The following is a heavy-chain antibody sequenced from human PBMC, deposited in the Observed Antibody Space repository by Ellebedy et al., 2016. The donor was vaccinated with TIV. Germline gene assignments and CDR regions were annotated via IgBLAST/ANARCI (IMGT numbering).Heavy chain of an antibody. D-gene: IGHD3-10*01. CDR2: TSYDGTNN. CDR3: ARVEHGSGDY. J-gene: IGHJ4*02. Sequence: GESLKISCAASGFTFGTHAMHWVRQVPGKGLEWVAVTSYDGTNNYYADSVRGRFTISRDNSKNTLYLQMISLRPEDTAVYYCARVEHGSGDYWGQGTLVTVSS. V-gene: IGHV3-30*04. CDR1: GFTFGTHA.